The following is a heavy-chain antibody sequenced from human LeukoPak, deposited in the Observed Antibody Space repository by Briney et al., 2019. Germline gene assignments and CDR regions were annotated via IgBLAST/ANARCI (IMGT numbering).Heavy chain of an antibody. CDR3: ARAVVGASLYYYGMDV. CDR1: GGSISSGGYY. D-gene: IGHD1-26*01. CDR2: TYHSGST. V-gene: IGHV4-30-2*01. Sequence: NPSETLSLTCTVSGGSISSGGYYWSWIRQPPGKGLEWIGYTYHSGSTYYNPSLKSRVTISVDRSKNQFSLKLSSVTAADTAVYYCARAVVGASLYYYGMDVWGQGTTVTVSS. J-gene: IGHJ6*02.